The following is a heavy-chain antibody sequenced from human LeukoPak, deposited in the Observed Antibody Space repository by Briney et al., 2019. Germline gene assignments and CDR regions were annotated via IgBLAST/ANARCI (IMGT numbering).Heavy chain of an antibody. Sequence: SETLSLTCAVSGGSISSSNWWSWVRQPPGKGLEWMGEIYHSGSTNYNPSLKSRVTISIDTSKNQFSLNLSSVTAADTAVYYCATGAGSGYDYWFDPWGQGTLVTVSS. V-gene: IGHV4-4*02. CDR2: IYHSGST. CDR1: GGSISSSNW. CDR3: ATGAGSGYDYWFDP. J-gene: IGHJ5*02. D-gene: IGHD3-22*01.